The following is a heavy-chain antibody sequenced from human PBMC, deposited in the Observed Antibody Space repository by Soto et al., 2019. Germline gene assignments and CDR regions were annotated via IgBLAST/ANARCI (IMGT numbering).Heavy chain of an antibody. CDR1: GGSISSYY. V-gene: IGHV4-59*01. Sequence: SETLSLTCTVSGGSISSYYWSWIRQPPGKGLEWIGYIYYSGSTNYNPSLKSRVTISGDKSKNQFSLKLSSVTAAETAVYYCARGVPELVLRYFDWFVAGYYYYYYMDVWGKGTTVTVSS. J-gene: IGHJ6*03. D-gene: IGHD3-9*01. CDR3: ARGVPELVLRYFDWFVAGYYYYYYMDV. CDR2: IYYSGST.